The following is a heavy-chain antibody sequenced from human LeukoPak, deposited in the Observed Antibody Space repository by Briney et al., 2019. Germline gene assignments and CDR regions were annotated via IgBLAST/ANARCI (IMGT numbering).Heavy chain of an antibody. CDR2: MNPSSGYT. CDR1: GYTFNSYD. CDR3: AKRGYSYGDFDY. Sequence: ASVKVSCKASGYTFNSYDINWVGQATGQGLEWMGWMNPSSGYTGYAQKFQGRVTMTSNTSISTAYMELSSLRSEDTAVYYCAKRGYSYGDFDYWGQGTLVTVSS. D-gene: IGHD5-18*01. J-gene: IGHJ4*02. V-gene: IGHV1-8*01.